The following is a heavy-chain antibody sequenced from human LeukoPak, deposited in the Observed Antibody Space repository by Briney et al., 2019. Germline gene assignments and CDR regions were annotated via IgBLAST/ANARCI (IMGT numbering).Heavy chain of an antibody. V-gene: IGHV3-53*01. J-gene: IGHJ4*02. CDR3: AKSIRYYGSGSYYPFDY. Sequence: GGSLRLSCAASGFTVSGYYMSWVRQAPGKGLEWVSVIYSGGSTYYADSVKGRFTISRDNSKNTLYLQMNSLRAEDTAVYYCAKSIRYYGSGSYYPFDYWGQGTLVTVSS. D-gene: IGHD3-10*01. CDR2: IYSGGST. CDR1: GFTVSGYY.